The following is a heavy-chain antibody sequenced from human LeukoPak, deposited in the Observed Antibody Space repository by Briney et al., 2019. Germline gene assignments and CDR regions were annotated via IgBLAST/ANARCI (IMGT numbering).Heavy chain of an antibody. CDR2: ISSSSSYI. Sequence: GGSLRLSCAASGFTFSSYAMSWVRQAPGKGLEWVSSISSSSSYIYYADSVKGRFTISRDNAKNSLYLQMNSLRAEDTAVYYCARDSPFAVVTPGDYYYYYMDVWGKGTTVTVSS. CDR3: ARDSPFAVVTPGDYYYYYMDV. V-gene: IGHV3-21*01. J-gene: IGHJ6*03. D-gene: IGHD4-23*01. CDR1: GFTFSSYA.